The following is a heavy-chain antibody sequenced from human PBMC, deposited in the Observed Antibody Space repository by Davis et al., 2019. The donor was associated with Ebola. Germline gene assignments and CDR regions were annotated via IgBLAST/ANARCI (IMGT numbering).Heavy chain of an antibody. CDR3: ARQGGYYDSRRPSDAFDI. V-gene: IGHV4-59*08. CDR1: GGSISSYY. D-gene: IGHD3-22*01. J-gene: IGHJ3*02. Sequence: PSETLSLTCTVSGGSISSYYWSWIRQPPGKGLEWIGYIYYSGSTNYNPSLKSRVTISVDTSKNQFSLKLSSVTAADTAVYYCARQGGYYDSRRPSDAFDIWGQGTMVTVSS. CDR2: IYYSGST.